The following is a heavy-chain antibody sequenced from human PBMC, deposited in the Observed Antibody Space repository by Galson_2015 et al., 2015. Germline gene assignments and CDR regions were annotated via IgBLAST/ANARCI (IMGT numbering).Heavy chain of an antibody. Sequence: SLRLSCAASGFTVSCNYMSWVRQAPGKGLEWVSVIYSGGSTYYADSVKGRFTISRDNSKNTLYLQMNSLRAEDTAVYYCARDLRPGGYSYGPYYYYGMDVWGQGTTVTVSS. J-gene: IGHJ6*02. CDR2: IYSGGST. CDR1: GFTVSCNY. CDR3: ARDLRPGGYSYGPYYYYGMDV. V-gene: IGHV3-53*01. D-gene: IGHD5-18*01.